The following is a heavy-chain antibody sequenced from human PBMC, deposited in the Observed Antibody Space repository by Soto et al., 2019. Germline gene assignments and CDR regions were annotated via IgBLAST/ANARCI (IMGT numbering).Heavy chain of an antibody. Sequence: SVKVSCKASGGTFSSYAISWVRQAPGQGLEWMGGIIPIFGTANYAQKFQGRVTITADESTSTAYMELSSLRSEDTAVYYCASPSNYYDSSGYYYEAFDYWGQGTLVTASS. CDR2: IIPIFGTA. CDR1: GGTFSSYA. J-gene: IGHJ4*02. CDR3: ASPSNYYDSSGYYYEAFDY. D-gene: IGHD3-22*01. V-gene: IGHV1-69*13.